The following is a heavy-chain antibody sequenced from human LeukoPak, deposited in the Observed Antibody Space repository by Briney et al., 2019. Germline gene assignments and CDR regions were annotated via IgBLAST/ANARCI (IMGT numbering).Heavy chain of an antibody. CDR2: ISGSGGST. CDR3: AKAHRYSSGWANDAFDI. V-gene: IGHV3-23*01. Sequence: GSLRLSCAASGFTFSSYAMSWVRQAPGKGLEWVSAISGSGGSTYYADSVKGRFTISRDNSKNTLYLQMNSLRAEDTAVYYCAKAHRYSSGWANDAFDIWGQGTMVTVSS. D-gene: IGHD6-19*01. J-gene: IGHJ3*02. CDR1: GFTFSSYA.